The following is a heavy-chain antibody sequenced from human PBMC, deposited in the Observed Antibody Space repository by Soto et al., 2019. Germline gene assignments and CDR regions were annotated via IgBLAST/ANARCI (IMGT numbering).Heavy chain of an antibody. CDR1: GGSISSGGYS. V-gene: IGHV4-30-2*01. Sequence: SETLSLTCAVSGGSISSGGYSWSWIRQPPGKGLEWIGYIYHSGSTYYNPSLKSRVTISVDRSKNQFSLKLSSVTAADTAVYYCARRRGFPYYYGMDVWGQGTTVT. CDR3: ARRRGFPYYYGMDV. D-gene: IGHD5-12*01. J-gene: IGHJ6*02. CDR2: IYHSGST.